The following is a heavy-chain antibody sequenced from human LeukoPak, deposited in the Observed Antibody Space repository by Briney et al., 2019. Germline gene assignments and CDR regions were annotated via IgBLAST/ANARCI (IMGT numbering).Heavy chain of an antibody. V-gene: IGHV1-18*01. J-gene: IGHJ4*02. CDR1: GYTFTSYG. CDR2: ISAYNGNT. Sequence: GASVKVSCKASGYTFTSYGISWVRQAPGQGLEWMGWISAYNGNTNYAQKLQGRVTMTTDTSTSTAYMELRSLRSDDTAVYYCARDQPYYYDSSGYSHFDYWGQGTLVTVSS. D-gene: IGHD3-22*01. CDR3: ARDQPYYYDSSGYSHFDY.